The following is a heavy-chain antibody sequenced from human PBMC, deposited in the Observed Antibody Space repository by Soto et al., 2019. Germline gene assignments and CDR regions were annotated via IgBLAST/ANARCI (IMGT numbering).Heavy chain of an antibody. J-gene: IGHJ4*02. Sequence: SETLSLTCTVSGGSVSSGSYYWSWIRQPPGKGLEWIGYIYCSGSTNYNPSLKSRVTISVDTSKNQCSLKLSSVTAADTAVYYCASLVENYYDSSGYYYNYWGQGTLVTVSS. D-gene: IGHD3-22*01. V-gene: IGHV4-61*01. CDR2: IYCSGST. CDR1: GGSVSSGSYY. CDR3: ASLVENYYDSSGYYYNY.